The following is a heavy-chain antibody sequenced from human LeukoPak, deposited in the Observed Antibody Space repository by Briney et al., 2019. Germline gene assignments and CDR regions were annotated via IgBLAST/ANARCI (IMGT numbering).Heavy chain of an antibody. CDR2: IWYDGSNE. J-gene: IGHJ4*02. CDR3: ARDASPHYDILTGYYPPVDY. Sequence: PGGSLRLSCAASGFTFSSYGMHWVRQAPGKGLEWVAVIWYDGSNEYYADSVKGRFTISRDNSKNTLYLQMNSLRAEDTVVYYCARDASPHYDILTGYYPPVDYWGQGTLVTVSS. CDR1: GFTFSSYG. D-gene: IGHD3-9*01. V-gene: IGHV3-33*01.